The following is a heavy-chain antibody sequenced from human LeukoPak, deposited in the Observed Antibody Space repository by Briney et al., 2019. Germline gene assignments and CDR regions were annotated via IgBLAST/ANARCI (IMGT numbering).Heavy chain of an antibody. CDR3: ARLGNYYGSGSYKPNYYYYYGMVV. Sequence: PSETLSLTCTVSGGSISSYYWSWIRQPPGKGLEWIGYIYYSGSTNYNPSLKSRVTISVDTSKNQFSLKLSSVTAADTAVYYCARLGNYYGSGSYKPNYYYYYGMVVWGQGTTVTVSS. D-gene: IGHD3-10*01. V-gene: IGHV4-59*08. J-gene: IGHJ6*02. CDR1: GGSISSYY. CDR2: IYYSGST.